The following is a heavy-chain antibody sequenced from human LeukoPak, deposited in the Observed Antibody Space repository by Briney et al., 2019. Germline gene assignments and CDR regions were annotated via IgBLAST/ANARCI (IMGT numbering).Heavy chain of an antibody. D-gene: IGHD5-18*01. CDR3: ARVGTAMVLDY. CDR2: IYSGGST. V-gene: IGHV3-53*01. CDR1: GFTVSSNY. Sequence: PGGSLRLSCPASGFTVSSNYMSWVRQAPGKGLEWVSVIYSGGSTYYADSVKGRFTISRDNSQNTLYLQMNSLRAEDTAVYYCARVGTAMVLDYWGQGTLVTVSS. J-gene: IGHJ4*02.